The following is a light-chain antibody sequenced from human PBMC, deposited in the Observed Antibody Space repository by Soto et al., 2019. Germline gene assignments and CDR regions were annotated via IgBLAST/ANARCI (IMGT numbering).Light chain of an antibody. Sequence: DIQMTQSPSALSASIGDRVSITCRASQTIITSLAWYQHKPGKAPKLLIYDASVLQTGVPARFSGYASGTEFTLTITSLQPEDFATYYCQQLKSSPLTFGGGTKVDIK. CDR3: QQLKSSPLT. CDR2: DAS. J-gene: IGKJ4*01. CDR1: QTIITS. V-gene: IGKV1-5*01.